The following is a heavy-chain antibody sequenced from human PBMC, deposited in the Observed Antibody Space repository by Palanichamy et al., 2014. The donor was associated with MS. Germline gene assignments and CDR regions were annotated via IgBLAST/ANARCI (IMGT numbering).Heavy chain of an antibody. CDR3: AACIAATGGGYDF. Sequence: EVQLVESGGGLVQPGGSLRLSCAASGFTFSRYWINWVRQAPGKGLEWVANIKRDGSQKQYVDSVRGRFTISRDNAKNSLYLQMSSLRAEDTAVYYCAACIAATGGGYDFWGQGTLVTVSS. V-gene: IGHV3-7*01. D-gene: IGHD6-25*01. CDR1: GFTFSRYW. CDR2: IKRDGSQK. J-gene: IGHJ4*02.